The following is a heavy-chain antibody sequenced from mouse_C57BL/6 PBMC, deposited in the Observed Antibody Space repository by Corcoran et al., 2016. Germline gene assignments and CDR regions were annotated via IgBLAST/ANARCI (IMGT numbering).Heavy chain of an antibody. CDR1: GYSFTSYY. D-gene: IGHD1-1*01. CDR3: AREITTVVERYFDV. Sequence: QVQLQQSGPELVKPGASVKISCKASGYSFTSYYIHWVKQRPGQGLEWIGWIYPGSGITKNNEKFKGKATLTAETSSSTAYMQLSSLTSEDSAVYYGAREITTVVERYFDVWGTGTTVTVSS. V-gene: IGHV1-66*01. J-gene: IGHJ1*03. CDR2: IYPGSGIT.